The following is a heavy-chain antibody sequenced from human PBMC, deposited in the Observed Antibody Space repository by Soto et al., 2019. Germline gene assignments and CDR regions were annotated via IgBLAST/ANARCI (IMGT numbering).Heavy chain of an antibody. CDR3: ARVSGYGDYYYNYYMDV. CDR2: ISPYNGNT. D-gene: IGHD4-17*01. CDR1: GYTFTSYG. J-gene: IGHJ6*03. V-gene: IGHV1-18*01. Sequence: ASVKVSCKASGYTFTSYGISWVRQAPGQGLEWMGWISPYNGNTGYAQKLQGRVTMTTDTSTSTAYMELRSLRSDDTAVYYCARVSGYGDYYYNYYMDVWGKGTSVTVSS.